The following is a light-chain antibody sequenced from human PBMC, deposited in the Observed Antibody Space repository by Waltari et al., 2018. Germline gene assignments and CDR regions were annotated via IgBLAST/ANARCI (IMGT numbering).Light chain of an antibody. CDR3: SRHRSANVVV. CDR1: SSDVGSYDY. J-gene: IGLJ2*01. V-gene: IGLV2-14*01. CDR2: DVN. Sequence: QSALTQPASVSGSPGQSITISCTGTSSDVGSYDYVSSYQQHPGQAPKVMIYDVNNPASGVARRFSGSNCGNTASLTISGLQAEDEADYFCSRHRSANVVVFGGGTKLTGL.